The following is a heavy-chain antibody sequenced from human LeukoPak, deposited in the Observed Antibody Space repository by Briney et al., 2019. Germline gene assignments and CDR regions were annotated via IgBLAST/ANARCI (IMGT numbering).Heavy chain of an antibody. CDR1: GYTFTSYY. CDR2: INPSGGST. Sequence: ASVKVSCKASGYTFTSYYMHWVRQAPGQGLEWMGIINPSGGSTSYAQKFQGRVPMTRDTYTSTVYMELSSLRSEDTAVYYCARGIRPAYYDSSGYYYKWGQGTLVTVSS. CDR3: ARGIRPAYYDSSGYYYK. J-gene: IGHJ4*02. D-gene: IGHD3-22*01. V-gene: IGHV1-46*03.